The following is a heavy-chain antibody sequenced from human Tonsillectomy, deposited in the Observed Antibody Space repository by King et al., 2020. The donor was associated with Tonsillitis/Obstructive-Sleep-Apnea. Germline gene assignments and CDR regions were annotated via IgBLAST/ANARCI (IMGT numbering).Heavy chain of an antibody. CDR2: INLSGST. D-gene: IGHD3-3*01. CDR3: ARGYYDFWSGYYTSKTSNNWFDP. Sequence: VQLQQWGAGLLKPSETLSLTCAVYGGSFSGYYWSWIRQPPGKGLEWIGEINLSGSTNYNPSLKSRVTISVDTSKNQFSLKLSSVTAADTAVYYCARGYYDFWSGYYTSKTSNNWFDPWGQGTLVTVSS. J-gene: IGHJ5*02. CDR1: GGSFSGYY. V-gene: IGHV4-34*01.